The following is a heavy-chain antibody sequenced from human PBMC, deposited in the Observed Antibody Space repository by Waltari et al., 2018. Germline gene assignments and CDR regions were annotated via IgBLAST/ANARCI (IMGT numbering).Heavy chain of an antibody. Sequence: EVQLLESGGGLVQPGGSLRLSCAASGLTFSSYAMSWVRQAPGKGLEWVSAISGSGGSTYYADSVEGRFTISSDNSKNTLYLQMNSLRAEDTAVYYCAKDRFGGNSVEDYWGQGTLVTVSS. D-gene: IGHD2-21*02. CDR1: GLTFSSYA. CDR3: AKDRFGGNSVEDY. V-gene: IGHV3-23*01. J-gene: IGHJ4*02. CDR2: ISGSGGST.